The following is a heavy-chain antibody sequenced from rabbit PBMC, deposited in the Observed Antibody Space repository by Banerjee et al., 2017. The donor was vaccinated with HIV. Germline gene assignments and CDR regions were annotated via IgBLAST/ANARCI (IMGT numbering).Heavy chain of an antibody. CDR1: GFSFSSSYN. J-gene: IGHJ4*01. CDR2: IYTGSNGST. CDR3: ARDRVAGYAYTFDL. D-gene: IGHD6-1*01. Sequence: QSLEESGGDLVKPGTSLTLTCTASGFSFSSSYNMCWVRQAPGKGLEWIACIYTGSNGSTYYASWATGRFTISKSSSTTVTLQMTSLTAADTATYFCARDRVAGYAYTFDLWGPGTLVTVS. V-gene: IGHV1S40*01.